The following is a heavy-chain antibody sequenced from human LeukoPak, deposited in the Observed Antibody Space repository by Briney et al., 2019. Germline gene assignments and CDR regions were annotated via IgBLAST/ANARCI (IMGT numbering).Heavy chain of an antibody. V-gene: IGHV1-69*06. CDR1: GGTFSSYA. D-gene: IGHD1-26*01. CDR2: VTPIFGTA. Sequence: SVKVSCKASGGTFSSYAISWVRQAPGPGPEWMGGVTPIFGTAIYAQKFQGRVTMTEDTSTDTAYMELSSLRSEDTAVYYCATRANFPGLLVGATREKYFQHWGQGTLVTVSS. J-gene: IGHJ1*01. CDR3: ATRANFPGLLVGATREKYFQH.